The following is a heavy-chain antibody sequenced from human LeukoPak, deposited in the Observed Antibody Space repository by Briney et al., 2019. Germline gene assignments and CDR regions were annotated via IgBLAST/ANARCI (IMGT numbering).Heavy chain of an antibody. CDR1: GFTFSSYW. CDR3: ARARRPDYYDSSGYDWYFDL. J-gene: IGHJ2*01. V-gene: IGHV3-7*01. D-gene: IGHD3-22*01. Sequence: GGSLRLSCAASGFTFSSYWMSWVRQAPGKGLEWVANIKQDGSEKYYVDSVKGRFTISRDNAKNSLYLQMNSLRAEDTTVYYCARARRPDYYDSSGYDWYFDLWGRGTLVTVSS. CDR2: IKQDGSEK.